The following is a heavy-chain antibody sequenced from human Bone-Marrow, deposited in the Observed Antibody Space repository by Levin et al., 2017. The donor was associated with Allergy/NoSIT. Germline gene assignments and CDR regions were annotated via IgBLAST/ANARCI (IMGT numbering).Heavy chain of an antibody. D-gene: IGHD3-10*01. CDR2: VSGVDGRT. V-gene: IGHV3-23*01. CDR3: AKDQSGWGWFDL. CDR1: GFTFNNYD. Sequence: GGSLRLSCAASGFTFNNYDMNWVRQAPGKGLEWVSLVSGVDGRTLYADSVKGRFTMSRDSSKNTLFLQMDSLRVEDTAMYYCAKDQSGWGWFDLWGQGTQVTVSS. J-gene: IGHJ5*02.